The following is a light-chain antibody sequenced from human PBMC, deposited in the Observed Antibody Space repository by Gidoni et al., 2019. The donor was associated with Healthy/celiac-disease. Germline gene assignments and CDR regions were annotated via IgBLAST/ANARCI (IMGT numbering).Light chain of an antibody. CDR2: AAS. CDR3: QQYYSYPLT. V-gene: IGKV1-8*01. CDR1: QGIRSY. J-gene: IGKJ4*01. Sequence: AIRMTPSPSSLSASTGDRVTITCRASQGIRSYLAWYQQKPGKAPKLLIYAASTLQSGVPSRFSGSGSGTDFTLTISCLQSEDFATYYCQQYYSYPLTFGGGTKVEIK.